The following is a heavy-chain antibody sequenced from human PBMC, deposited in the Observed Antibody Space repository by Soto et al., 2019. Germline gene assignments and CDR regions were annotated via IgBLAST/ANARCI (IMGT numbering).Heavy chain of an antibody. Sequence: PGGSLRLSCAAPGFFFSSYGMHWVRQAPGKGLEWVAVISYDGSYKYYADSMKGRVTISRDNSKNTLYVQMNSLRAEDTAVYYCAKEGSVVATTPDFDYWGQGTLVTVSS. J-gene: IGHJ4*02. V-gene: IGHV3-30*18. CDR3: AKEGSVVATTPDFDY. CDR1: GFFFSSYG. D-gene: IGHD5-12*01. CDR2: ISYDGSYK.